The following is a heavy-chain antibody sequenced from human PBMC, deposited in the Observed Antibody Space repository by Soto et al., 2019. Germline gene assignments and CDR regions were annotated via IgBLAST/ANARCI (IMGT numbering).Heavy chain of an antibody. CDR1: RYSFTNFY. Sequence: GESGKVSCKASRYSFTNFYINWLRQAPGQGLEWMGIINPSGGSTTYPQKFQGRVTMTRDTSTSTVHMELITLRSEDTAVYYCARSQVGRPLDVWGPGTTVTVSS. D-gene: IGHD1-26*01. CDR3: ARSQVGRPLDV. V-gene: IGHV1-46*01. J-gene: IGHJ6*02. CDR2: INPSGGST.